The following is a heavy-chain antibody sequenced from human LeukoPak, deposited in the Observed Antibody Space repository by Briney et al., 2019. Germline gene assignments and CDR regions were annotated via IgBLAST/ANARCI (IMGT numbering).Heavy chain of an antibody. Sequence: SVKVSCKASGGTFSSYAISWVRQAPGQGLEWMGGIIPIFGTANYAQKFQGRVTITADESTSTAYMELSSLRSEDTAVHYCARGEDDFWSGSARYYGMDVWGQGTTVTVSS. V-gene: IGHV1-69*13. D-gene: IGHD3-3*01. CDR3: ARGEDDFWSGSARYYGMDV. CDR1: GGTFSSYA. J-gene: IGHJ6*02. CDR2: IIPIFGTA.